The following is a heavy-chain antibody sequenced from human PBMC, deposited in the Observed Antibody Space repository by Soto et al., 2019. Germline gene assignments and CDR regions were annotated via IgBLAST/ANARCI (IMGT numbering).Heavy chain of an antibody. CDR2: IYSSGIT. V-gene: IGHV4-59*08. CDR3: ARLDYGGKATYFQH. CDR1: GGSITSYY. Sequence: QVQLQESGPGLVKPSETLSLTCTVSGGSITSYYWSWIRQPPGKRLEWIGYIYSSGITNYNPSLKSRVTISVDTSKNQFSLNLSSVTAADTAVYYCARLDYGGKATYFQHWGQGTLVTVSS. J-gene: IGHJ1*01. D-gene: IGHD4-17*01.